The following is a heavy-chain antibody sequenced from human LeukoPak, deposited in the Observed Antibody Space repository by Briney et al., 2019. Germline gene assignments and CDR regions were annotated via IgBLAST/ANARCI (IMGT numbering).Heavy chain of an antibody. V-gene: IGHV4-4*02. CDR1: GGSISSSNW. D-gene: IGHD1-7*01. CDR3: ARGGSYTGTIVYYYYGMDV. J-gene: IGHJ6*02. CDR2: IYHSGST. Sequence: YPSETLSLTCAVSGGSISSSNWWSWVRQPPGKGLEWIGEIYHSGSTNYNPSLKSRVSISVDKSKNQFSLKLSSVTAADTAVYYCARGGSYTGTIVYYYYGMDVWGQGTTVTVSS.